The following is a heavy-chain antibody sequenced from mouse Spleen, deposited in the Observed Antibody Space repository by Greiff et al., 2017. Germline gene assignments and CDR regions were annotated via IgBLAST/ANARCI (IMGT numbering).Heavy chain of an antibody. CDR1: GYTFTSYW. CDR3: TRDYYAY. J-gene: IGHJ2*01. Sequence: QVQLQQPGAELVRPGTSVKLSCEASGYTFTSYWMHWVKQRPGQGLEWIGWIDPCDSYTNYNQKFKGKATLTVDTSSSTAYMQLSSLTSEDSAVYYCTRDYYAYWGQGTTLTVSS. V-gene: IGHV1-59*01. D-gene: IGHD1-1*01. CDR2: IDPCDSYT.